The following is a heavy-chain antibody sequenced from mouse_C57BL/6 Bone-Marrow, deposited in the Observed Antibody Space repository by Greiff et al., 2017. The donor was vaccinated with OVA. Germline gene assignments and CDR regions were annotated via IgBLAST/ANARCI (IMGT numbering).Heavy chain of an antibody. Sequence: EVKLMESGGGLMKPGGSLKLSCAASGFTFSSYTMSWVRQTPEKRLEWVATISGGGGNTYYPDSVKGRFTISRDNAKNTLYLQMSSLRSEDTALYYCARHPHSNYYWYFDVWGTGTTVTVSS. CDR1: GFTFSSYT. V-gene: IGHV5-9*01. J-gene: IGHJ1*03. CDR2: ISGGGGNT. CDR3: ARHPHSNYYWYFDV. D-gene: IGHD2-5*01.